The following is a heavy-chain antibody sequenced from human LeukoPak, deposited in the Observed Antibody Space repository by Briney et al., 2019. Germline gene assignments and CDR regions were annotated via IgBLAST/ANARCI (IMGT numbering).Heavy chain of an antibody. CDR2: MNPNSGNT. CDR1: GYTFTSYD. CDR3: ARERRTIFGVVIRGYAFDI. Sequence: ASVKVSCKASGYTFTSYDINWVRQATGQGLEWMGWMNPNSGNTGYAQKFQGRVTITKNTSISTAYMELSSLRSEDTAVYYCARERRTIFGVVIRGYAFDIWGQGTMVTVSS. J-gene: IGHJ3*02. D-gene: IGHD3-3*01. V-gene: IGHV1-8*03.